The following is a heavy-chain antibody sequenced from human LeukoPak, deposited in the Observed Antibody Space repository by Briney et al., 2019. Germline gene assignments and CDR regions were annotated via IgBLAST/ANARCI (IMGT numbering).Heavy chain of an antibody. CDR2: INHSGST. V-gene: IGHV4-34*01. CDR1: GGSFSGYY. D-gene: IGHD7-27*01. J-gene: IGHJ4*02. CDR3: ARGGGTGDLRYFNY. Sequence: KPSETLSLTCAVYGGSFSGYYWSWIRQPPGKGLEWIGEINHSGSTNYNPSLKSRVTISVDTSKNQFSLKLSSVTAADTAVYYCARGGGTGDLRYFNYGGRGPLVTVS.